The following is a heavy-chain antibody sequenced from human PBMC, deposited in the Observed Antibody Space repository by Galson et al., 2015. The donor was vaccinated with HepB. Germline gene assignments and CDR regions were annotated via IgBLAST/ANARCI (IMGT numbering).Heavy chain of an antibody. Sequence: QSGAEVKKPGESLKISCKGSGYTFTTYWIAWVRQMPGKGLEWMGIIYPGDSNTRYSPSFQGQVTIPADKSISTAYQQWSSLKASDTAIYFCARKTNGHSRGWYGQRRLNYFDYWGQGTLVTVSS. V-gene: IGHV5-51*03. CDR3: ARKTNGHSRGWYGQRRLNYFDY. J-gene: IGHJ4*02. D-gene: IGHD6-19*01. CDR2: IYPGDSNT. CDR1: GYTFTTYW.